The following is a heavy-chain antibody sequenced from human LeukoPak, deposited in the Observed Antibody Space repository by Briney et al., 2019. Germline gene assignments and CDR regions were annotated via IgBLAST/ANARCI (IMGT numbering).Heavy chain of an antibody. D-gene: IGHD3-22*01. CDR3: ARLLYYDSSGVDY. CDR2: IYHSGST. J-gene: IGHJ4*02. Sequence: SETLSLTCAVSGGSISSRNWWSWVRQPPGKGLEWIGEIYHSGSTNYNPSLKSRVTISVDTSKNQFSLKLSSVTAADTAVYYCARLLYYDSSGVDYWGQGTLVTVSS. CDR1: GGSISSRNW. V-gene: IGHV4-4*02.